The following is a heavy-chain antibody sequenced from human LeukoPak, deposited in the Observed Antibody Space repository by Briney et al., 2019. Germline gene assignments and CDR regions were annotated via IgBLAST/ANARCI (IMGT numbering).Heavy chain of an antibody. D-gene: IGHD3-10*01. CDR3: ARGVYYGRGDVFDI. V-gene: IGHV1-2*02. CDR2: INPNSGGT. J-gene: IGHJ3*02. CDR1: GDTFTDYY. Sequence: ASVKVSCKASGDTFTDYYIHWVRQAPGQGREWMGWINPNSGGTNYAQKFQGRVTMTRDTSISTAYMELSRLTSDDTAVYYCARGVYYGRGDVFDIWGQGTMVTVSS.